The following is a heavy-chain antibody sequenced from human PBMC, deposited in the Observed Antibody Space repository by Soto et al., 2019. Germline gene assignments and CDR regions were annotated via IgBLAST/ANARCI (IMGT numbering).Heavy chain of an antibody. CDR3: ASFSVQFDY. V-gene: IGHV4-30-4*01. J-gene: IGHJ4*02. CDR2: IYYSGST. CDR1: GGSISSGDYY. Sequence: SETLSLTCTVSGGSISSGDYYGSWIRQPPGKGLELIGYIYYSGSTYYNPSLKSRVTISVDTSKNQFSLKLSSVTAADKAVYYCASFSVQFDYWGQGTLVTVSS.